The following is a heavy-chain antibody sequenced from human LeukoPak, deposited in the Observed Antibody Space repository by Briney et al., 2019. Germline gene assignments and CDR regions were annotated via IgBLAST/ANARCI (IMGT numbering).Heavy chain of an antibody. CDR2: ISGSGGST. Sequence: PGGSLRLSCAASGFTFSSYAMSWVRQAPGKGLEWVSAISGSGGSTYYADSVKGRFTISRDNSKNTLYLRMNSLRAEDTAVYYCAKSVIFWSGYFGYYFDYWGQGTLVTVSS. D-gene: IGHD3-3*01. CDR3: AKSVIFWSGYFGYYFDY. J-gene: IGHJ4*02. V-gene: IGHV3-23*01. CDR1: GFTFSSYA.